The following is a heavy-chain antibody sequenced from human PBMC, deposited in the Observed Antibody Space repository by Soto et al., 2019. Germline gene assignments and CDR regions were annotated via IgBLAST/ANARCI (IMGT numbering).Heavy chain of an antibody. CDR2: INPNSGGT. CDR3: ASSYDYVWGSYHH. D-gene: IGHD3-16*02. Sequence: ASVKVSCKASGYTFTGYYMHWVRQAPGQGLEWMGWINPNSGGTNYAQKFQGRVTMTRDTSISTAYMELSRLRSDDTAVYYCASSYDYVWGSYHHWAQETLVTVS. V-gene: IGHV1-2*02. CDR1: GYTFTGYY. J-gene: IGHJ4*02.